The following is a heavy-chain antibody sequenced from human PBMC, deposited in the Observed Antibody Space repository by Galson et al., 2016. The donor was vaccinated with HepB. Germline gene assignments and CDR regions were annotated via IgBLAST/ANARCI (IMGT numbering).Heavy chain of an antibody. D-gene: IGHD2-2*01. CDR2: FLPEEVET. V-gene: IGHV1-24*01. CDR3: TTRTEGDATGCPDAFDL. J-gene: IGHJ3*01. Sequence: SVKVSCKVSGYSLSRLAMHWVRQGPAKGLEWMGGFLPEEVETIYAQKFQGRVTMTEDTSTDTAYMELSSLRSEETGVYYCTTRTEGDATGCPDAFDLWGQGTMVTVSS. CDR1: GYSLSRLA.